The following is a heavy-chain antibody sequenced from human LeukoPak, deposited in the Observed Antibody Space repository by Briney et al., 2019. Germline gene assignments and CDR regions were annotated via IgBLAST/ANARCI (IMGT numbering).Heavy chain of an antibody. Sequence: GGSLRLSCAASGFTFSSYGMHWVRQAPGKGLEWVAVIWYDGSNKYYADSVKGRFTISRDNSKNTLYLQMNSLRAEDTAVYYCATSSGGYCSSTSCYPGYYFDYWGQGTLVTVSS. V-gene: IGHV3-33*01. D-gene: IGHD2-2*01. CDR3: ATSSGGYCSSTSCYPGYYFDY. CDR1: GFTFSSYG. CDR2: IWYDGSNK. J-gene: IGHJ4*02.